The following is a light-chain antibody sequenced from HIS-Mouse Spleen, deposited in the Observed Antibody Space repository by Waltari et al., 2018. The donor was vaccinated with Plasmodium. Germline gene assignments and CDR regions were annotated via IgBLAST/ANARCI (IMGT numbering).Light chain of an antibody. CDR1: VLAKKY. Sequence: SYELTQPSSVSVSPGQPARITCSGDVLAKKYDRWFQQKPGQAPVLVIYNDSERPSGIPERFSGSSSGTTVTLTISGAQVEDEADYYCYSAADNNRVFGGGTKLTVL. J-gene: IGLJ3*02. CDR2: NDS. CDR3: YSAADNNRV. V-gene: IGLV3-27*01.